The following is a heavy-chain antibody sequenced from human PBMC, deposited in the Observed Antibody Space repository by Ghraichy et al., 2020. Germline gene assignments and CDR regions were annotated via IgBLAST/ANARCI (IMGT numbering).Heavy chain of an antibody. D-gene: IGHD2-15*01. CDR3: VRTARVADN. CDR1: GFTLSDYY. J-gene: IGHJ4*02. V-gene: IGHV3-11*06. Sequence: GGSLRLSCAASGFTLSDYYMSWFRQAPGKGLESVSYISGSSSDTNYADSVKGRFTISRDNAKNSLYLQMDSLRAEDTAVYYCVRTARVADNWGPGTLVTVSS. CDR2: ISGSSSDT.